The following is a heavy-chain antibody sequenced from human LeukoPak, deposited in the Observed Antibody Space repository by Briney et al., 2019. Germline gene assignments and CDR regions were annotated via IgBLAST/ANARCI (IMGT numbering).Heavy chain of an antibody. Sequence: PGGSLRLSCAASGFTFSSYSMNWVRQAPGKGLEWVSYISSSSSTIYYADSVEGRFTISRDNAKNSLYLQMNSLRAEDTAVYYCARTGHSSSWYYGMDVWGQGTTVTVSS. CDR3: ARTGHSSSWYYGMDV. D-gene: IGHD6-13*01. CDR1: GFTFSSYS. J-gene: IGHJ6*02. V-gene: IGHV3-48*04. CDR2: ISSSSSTI.